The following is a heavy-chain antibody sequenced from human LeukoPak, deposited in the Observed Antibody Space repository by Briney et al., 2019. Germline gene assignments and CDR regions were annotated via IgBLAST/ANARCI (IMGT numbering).Heavy chain of an antibody. CDR2: TSYDGSNT. CDR3: ARVGSSGYFDY. Sequence: GGSLRLSCVVSGFTLSSHVMYWIRQAPGKGLEWVALTSYDGSNTDYTDSVKGRFTISRDNSRNTLYLQMNSLSAEDTVFYYCARVGSSGYFDYWGQGALVTVSS. CDR1: GFTLSSHV. D-gene: IGHD3-22*01. J-gene: IGHJ4*02. V-gene: IGHV3-30*03.